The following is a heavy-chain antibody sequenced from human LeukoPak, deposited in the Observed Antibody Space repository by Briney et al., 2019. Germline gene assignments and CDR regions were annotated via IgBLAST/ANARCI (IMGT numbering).Heavy chain of an antibody. V-gene: IGHV3-30*02. CDR2: IRYDGSNK. J-gene: IGHJ4*02. D-gene: IGHD1-26*01. CDR3: TKAGIVGATFRIDY. Sequence: GGSLRLSCAASGFTFITYSMTWVRQAPGKGLEWVAFIRYDGSNKYYADSVKGRFAISRDNAKNTLYLEMKSLRAEDTAVYYCTKAGIVGATFRIDYWGQGILVTVSS. CDR1: GFTFITYS.